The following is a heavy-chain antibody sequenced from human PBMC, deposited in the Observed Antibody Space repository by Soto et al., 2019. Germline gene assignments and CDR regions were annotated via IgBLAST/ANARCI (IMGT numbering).Heavy chain of an antibody. J-gene: IGHJ4*02. Sequence: QVQLVQSGAEVKKPGSSVKVSCKASGGTFSSYTISWVRQAPGQGLEWMGRIITILGIANYAQKFQGRVKITAADSTSSASMALSSLRSEDTAVYYCAMEYCSSTSCYTDYWGQGTLVTVSS. D-gene: IGHD2-2*02. CDR1: GGTFSSYT. CDR2: IITILGIA. V-gene: IGHV1-69*02. CDR3: AMEYCSSTSCYTDY.